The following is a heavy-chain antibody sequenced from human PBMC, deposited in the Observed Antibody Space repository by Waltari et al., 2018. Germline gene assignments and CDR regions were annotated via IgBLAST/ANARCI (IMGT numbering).Heavy chain of an antibody. Sequence: EVQLVESGGGLIQPGGSLRLSCAASGFNVRNNYMSWVRQAPGRGLEWRSVIHFGGVTHDADSVKGRFTISKDNSKNTLYLQMNNLRAEDTAVYYCAKDPGYNSGTYYGDYWGQGTLVTVSS. CDR1: GFNVRNNY. D-gene: IGHD3-10*01. CDR3: AKDPGYNSGTYYGDY. CDR2: IHFGGVT. V-gene: IGHV3-53*01. J-gene: IGHJ4*02.